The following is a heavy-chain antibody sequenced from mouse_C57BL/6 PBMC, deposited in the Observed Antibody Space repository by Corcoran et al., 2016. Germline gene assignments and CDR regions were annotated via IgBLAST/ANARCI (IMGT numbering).Heavy chain of an antibody. CDR1: GFTFTDYY. D-gene: IGHD1-1*01. V-gene: IGHV1-36*01. CDR2: VYPYTGGT. J-gene: IGHJ1*03. Sequence: EVQLQQSGPVLVKPGPSVKISCKASGFTFTDYYMPWVKQSHGKSLEWIGLVYPYTGGTSYNQKFKGKATLTVDTSSSTAYMELNSLTSEDSAVYYCARNYYGSSYWYFDVWGTGTTVTVSS. CDR3: ARNYYGSSYWYFDV.